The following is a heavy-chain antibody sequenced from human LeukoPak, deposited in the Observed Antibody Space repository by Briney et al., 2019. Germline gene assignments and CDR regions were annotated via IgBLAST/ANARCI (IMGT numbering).Heavy chain of an antibody. CDR2: ISYDGGNK. Sequence: GGSLRLSCAASGFTFSSYGMHWVRQAPGKGLEWVAVISYDGGNKYYADSVKGRFTISRDNSKNTLYLQMNSLRAEDTAVYYCASTPPAKDCSGGSCYPYYFDYWGQGTLVTVSS. CDR3: ASTPPAKDCSGGSCYPYYFDY. CDR1: GFTFSSYG. J-gene: IGHJ4*02. V-gene: IGHV3-30*03. D-gene: IGHD2-15*01.